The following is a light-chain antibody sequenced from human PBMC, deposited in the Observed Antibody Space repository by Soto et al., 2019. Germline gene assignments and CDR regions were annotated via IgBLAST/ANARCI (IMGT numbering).Light chain of an antibody. CDR2: LVS. CDR1: QSLLHSNGYNY. CDR3: MQALQTPWT. Sequence: DMVMTQSPLSLPVTPGEPASISCRSSQSLLHSNGYNYLDWYLQKPGQSPQLLIYLVSVRASGVPDRFSGSGSGTDFTLRISRVEAEDVGVYYCMQALQTPWTFGQGTKVEIK. J-gene: IGKJ1*01. V-gene: IGKV2-28*01.